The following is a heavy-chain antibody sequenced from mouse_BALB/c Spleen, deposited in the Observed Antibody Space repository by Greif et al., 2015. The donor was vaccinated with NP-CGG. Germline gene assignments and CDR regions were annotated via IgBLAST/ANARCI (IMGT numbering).Heavy chain of an antibody. V-gene: IGHV1-14*01. CDR2: INPYNDGT. CDR3: ASYYGYGRMDY. D-gene: IGHD1-2*01. Sequence: EVQLQQSGPELVKPGASVKMSCKASGYTFTSYVMHWVKQKPGQGLEWIGYINPYNDGTKYNEKFKGKATLTSDKSSSTAYMELSSLTSEDSAVYYCASYYGYGRMDYWGQGTSVTVSS. J-gene: IGHJ4*01. CDR1: GYTFTSYV.